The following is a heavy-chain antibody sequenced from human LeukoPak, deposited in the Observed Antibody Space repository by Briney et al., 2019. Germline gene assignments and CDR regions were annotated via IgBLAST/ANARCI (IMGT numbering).Heavy chain of an antibody. D-gene: IGHD2-15*01. J-gene: IGHJ5*02. V-gene: IGHV3-30*02. CDR2: IRYDGSNK. CDR3: ARIITYCSGGSCYPP. CDR1: GFTFSSYG. Sequence: GGSLRLSCAASGFTFSSYGMHWVRQAPGKGLEWVAFIRYDGSNKYYADSVKGRFTISRDNSKNTLYLQMNSLRVEDTAVYYCARIITYCSGGSCYPPWGQGTLVTVSS.